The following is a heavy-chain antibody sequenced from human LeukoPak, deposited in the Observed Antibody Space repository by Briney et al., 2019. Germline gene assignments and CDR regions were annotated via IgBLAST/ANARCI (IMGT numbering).Heavy chain of an antibody. J-gene: IGHJ4*02. CDR2: ISAYNGNT. V-gene: IGHV1-18*01. Sequence: ASVKVSCKGSGYTFTSYGISWVRQAPGQGLEWMGWISAYNGNTNYAQKLQDRVTMTTDTSTSTAYMELRSLRSDDTAVYYCARVDSYGPLDYWGQGTLVTVSS. CDR3: ARVDSYGPLDY. CDR1: GYTFTSYG. D-gene: IGHD5-18*01.